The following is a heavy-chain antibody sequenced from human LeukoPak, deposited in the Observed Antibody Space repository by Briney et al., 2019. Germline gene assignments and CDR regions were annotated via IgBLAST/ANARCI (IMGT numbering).Heavy chain of an antibody. CDR2: ISGSGGST. V-gene: IGHV3-23*01. J-gene: IGHJ3*01. Sequence: AGGSLRLSCAASGFTFSSYAMSWVRQAPGKGLEWVSGISGSGGSTYYADSVKGRFTISRDNSKNTLYLQMNSLRAEDTAVYYCAKGSYFDSSGYYRDDAFDVWGHGTMVTVSS. CDR1: GFTFSSYA. D-gene: IGHD3-22*01. CDR3: AKGSYFDSSGYYRDDAFDV.